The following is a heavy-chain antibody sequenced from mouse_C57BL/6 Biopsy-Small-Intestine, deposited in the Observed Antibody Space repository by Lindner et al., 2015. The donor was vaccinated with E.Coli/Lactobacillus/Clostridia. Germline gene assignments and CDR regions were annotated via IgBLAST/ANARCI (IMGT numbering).Heavy chain of an antibody. V-gene: IGHV5-6*01. CDR3: ARQGDGYDDAY. D-gene: IGHD2-2*01. J-gene: IGHJ3*01. CDR1: GFTFSGYG. CDR2: ISSGGYYT. Sequence: VQLQESGGDLVKPGGSLKLSCAASGFTFSGYGMSWVRQTPDKRLEWVATISSGGYYTYYPDSVKGRFSISRDNAKNTLYLQMSSLKSEDTAMYYCARQGDGYDDAYWGQGTLVTVSA.